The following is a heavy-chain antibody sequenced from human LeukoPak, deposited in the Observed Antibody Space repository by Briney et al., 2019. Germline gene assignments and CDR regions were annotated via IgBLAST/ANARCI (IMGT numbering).Heavy chain of an antibody. Sequence: SETLSLTCTVSGGSISSSSYYWGWIRQPPGKGLEWIGSIYYSGSTYYNPSLKSRVTMSVDTSKNQFSLKLSSVTAADTAVYYCARTRLGDGYNSCWFDPWGQGTLVTVSS. CDR1: GGSISSSSYY. CDR2: IYYSGST. J-gene: IGHJ5*02. CDR3: ARTRLGDGYNSCWFDP. D-gene: IGHD5-24*01. V-gene: IGHV4-39*07.